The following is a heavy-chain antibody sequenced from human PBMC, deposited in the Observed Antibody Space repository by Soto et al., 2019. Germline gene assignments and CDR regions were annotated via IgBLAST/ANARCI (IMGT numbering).Heavy chain of an antibody. D-gene: IGHD1-26*01. CDR3: ASLNSGRYNYYYYYYGMDV. V-gene: IGHV5-10-1*01. CDR2: IDPSDSYT. CDR1: GYSFTSYW. J-gene: IGHJ6*02. Sequence: GESLKISCKGSGYSFTSYWISWVRQMPGKGLEWMGRIDPSDSYTNYSPSFQGHVTISADKSISTAYPQWSSLKASDTAMYYCASLNSGRYNYYYYYYGMDVWGQGTTVTVSS.